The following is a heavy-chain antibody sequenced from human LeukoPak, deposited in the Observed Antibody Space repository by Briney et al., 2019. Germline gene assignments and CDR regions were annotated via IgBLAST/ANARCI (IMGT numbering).Heavy chain of an antibody. D-gene: IGHD1-26*01. CDR3: AKDIGSYSGY. V-gene: IGHV3-23*01. Sequence: PGGSLRLSCAASGFTFNSYWMSWVRQAPGKGLEWVSAIIGSGGSTYYADSVKGRFTISRDNSKNTLYLQMNSLRAEDTAVYYCAKDIGSYSGYWGQGTLVTVSS. CDR1: GFTFNSYW. CDR2: IIGSGGST. J-gene: IGHJ4*02.